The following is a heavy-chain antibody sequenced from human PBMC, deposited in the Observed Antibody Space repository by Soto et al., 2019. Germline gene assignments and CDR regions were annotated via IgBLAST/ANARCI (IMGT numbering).Heavy chain of an antibody. J-gene: IGHJ6*03. Sequence: EVQLVESGGGLVQPEGSLRLSCAASGFTFSSYSMNWVRQAPGKGLEWVSYISSSSSTIYYADSVKGRFTISRDNAKNSLYLQMNSLRAEDTAVYYCARDRSSSWYGDYYYYYMDVWGKGTTVTVSS. D-gene: IGHD6-13*01. CDR1: GFTFSSYS. CDR2: ISSSSSTI. V-gene: IGHV3-48*01. CDR3: ARDRSSSWYGDYYYYYMDV.